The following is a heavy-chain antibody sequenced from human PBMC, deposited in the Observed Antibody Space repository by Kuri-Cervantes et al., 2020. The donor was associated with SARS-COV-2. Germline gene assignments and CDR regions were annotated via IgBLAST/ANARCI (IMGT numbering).Heavy chain of an antibody. J-gene: IGHJ6*03. V-gene: IGHV3-30*03. Sequence: GESLKISCAASGFSFSAYGMYWVRQAPGKGLEWVAFIEYDGSSKYYADSVTGRFTVSRDNSKNTLFLHMDSLRGEDTAVYYCARDPAAGLYYYYMDVWGKGTTVTVSS. CDR3: ARDPAAGLYYYYMDV. D-gene: IGHD6-13*01. CDR1: GFSFSAYG. CDR2: IEYDGSSK.